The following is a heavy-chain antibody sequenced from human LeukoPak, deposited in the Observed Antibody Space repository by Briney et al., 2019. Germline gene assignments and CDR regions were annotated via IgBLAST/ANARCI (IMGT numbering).Heavy chain of an antibody. J-gene: IGHJ5*02. D-gene: IGHD1-26*01. V-gene: IGHV1-2*02. CDR1: GGTFSSYA. CDR2: INPNSGGT. CDR3: ARDGSYDRGGWAAFDP. Sequence: ASVKVSCKASGGTFSSYAISWVRQAPGQGLEWMGWINPNSGGTNYAQKFQGRVTMTRDTSISTAYMELSRLRSDDTAVYYCARDGSYDRGGWAAFDPWGQGTLVTVSS.